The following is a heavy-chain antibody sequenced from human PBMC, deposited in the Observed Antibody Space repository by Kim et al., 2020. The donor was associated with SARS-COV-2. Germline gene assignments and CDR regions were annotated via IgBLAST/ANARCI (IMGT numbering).Heavy chain of an antibody. V-gene: IGHV3-30*03. CDR2: ISYDGSNK. Sequence: GGSLRLSCAASGFTFSSYGMHWVRQAPGKGLEWVAVISYDGSNKYYADSVKGRFTISRDNSKNTLYLQMNSLGAEDTAVYYCASFGVVIDGMDVWGQGTTVTVSS. CDR3: ASFGVVIDGMDV. CDR1: GFTFSSYG. D-gene: IGHD3-3*01. J-gene: IGHJ6*02.